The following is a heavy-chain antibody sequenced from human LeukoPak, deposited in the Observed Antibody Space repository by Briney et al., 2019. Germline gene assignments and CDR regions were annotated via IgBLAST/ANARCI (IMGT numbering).Heavy chain of an antibody. V-gene: IGHV3-15*01. CDR1: GFTFSNAW. CDR3: TTRPPYCSSTSCFHVLYYYYYMDV. Sequence: GGSLRLSCAASGFTFSNAWMSWVRQAPGKGLEWVGRIKSKTDGGTTDYAAPVKGRFTISRDDSKNTLYLQMNSLKTEDTAVYYCTTRPPYCSSTSCFHVLYYYYYMDVWGKGTTVTVSS. CDR2: IKSKTDGGTT. J-gene: IGHJ6*03. D-gene: IGHD2-2*01.